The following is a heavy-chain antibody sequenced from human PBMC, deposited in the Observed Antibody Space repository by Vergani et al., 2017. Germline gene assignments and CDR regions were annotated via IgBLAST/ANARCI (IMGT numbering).Heavy chain of an antibody. CDR3: AQINVVPAANWFDP. CDR2: IYWDDDK. D-gene: IGHD2-2*01. J-gene: IGHJ5*02. Sequence: QITLKESGPTLVKPTQTLTLTCTFSGFSLSTSGVGVGWIRQPPGKALEWLALIYWDDDKRYSPSLKSRLTITKDTSKNQVVLTMTNMDPVDTATYYCAQINVVPAANWFDPWGQGTLVTVSS. CDR1: GFSLSTSGVG. V-gene: IGHV2-5*02.